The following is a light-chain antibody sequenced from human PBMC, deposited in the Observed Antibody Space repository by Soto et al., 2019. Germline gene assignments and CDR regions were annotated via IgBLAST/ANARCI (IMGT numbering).Light chain of an antibody. Sequence: EIVLTQSPGTLSVSPGERATLSCRASQSVSSKLAWYQQKPGQAPRLLFYGASTGATGIPARFSGSGSETEFTLSISSLQSEDFAVYYCQQYNNWPGTFAQATKVGIK. CDR3: QQYNNWPGT. J-gene: IGKJ1*01. CDR2: GAS. V-gene: IGKV3-15*01. CDR1: QSVSSK.